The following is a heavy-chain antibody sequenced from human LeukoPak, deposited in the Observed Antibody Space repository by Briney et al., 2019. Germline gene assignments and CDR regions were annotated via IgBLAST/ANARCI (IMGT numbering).Heavy chain of an antibody. Sequence: KPSATLSLTCAVYGGSFSGYYRSWIRQPPGKGLEWIREINHSGSTNYNPSLKSRVTISVDTSKNQFSLKLSSVTAADTAVYYCAREQLVKGFDPWGQGTLVTAS. J-gene: IGHJ5*02. D-gene: IGHD6-6*01. CDR1: GGSFSGYY. CDR3: AREQLVKGFDP. V-gene: IGHV4-34*01. CDR2: INHSGST.